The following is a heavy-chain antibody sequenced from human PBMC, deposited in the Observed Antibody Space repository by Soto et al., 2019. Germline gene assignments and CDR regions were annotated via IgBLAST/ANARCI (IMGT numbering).Heavy chain of an antibody. CDR1: GFTVSSTY. D-gene: IGHD6-13*01. Sequence: PGGSLRLSCAASGFTVSSTYMTWVRQAPGKGLEWVSVIYGGLTTSYADSVKGRFTISRDNSKNTVFLQMNSLRGEDTAVYYCARDRIEAAGTPRFSYYYGMDVWGQGTTVTVSS. V-gene: IGHV3-53*01. CDR2: IYGGLTT. J-gene: IGHJ6*02. CDR3: ARDRIEAAGTPRFSYYYGMDV.